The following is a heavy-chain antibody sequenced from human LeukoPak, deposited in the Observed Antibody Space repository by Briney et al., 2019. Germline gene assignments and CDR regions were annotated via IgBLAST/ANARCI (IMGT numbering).Heavy chain of an antibody. J-gene: IGHJ4*02. D-gene: IGHD5-12*01. CDR1: GGSIRSYY. Sequence: SETLSLTCTVSGGSIRSYYWSWIRQPPGKGLEWIGYIYYSGSTNYNPSLKSQVTISVDTSKNQFSLKLSSVTAADTAVYYCARGVWSGYDYQYFDYWGQGTLVTVSS. V-gene: IGHV4-59*01. CDR3: ARGVWSGYDYQYFDY. CDR2: IYYSGST.